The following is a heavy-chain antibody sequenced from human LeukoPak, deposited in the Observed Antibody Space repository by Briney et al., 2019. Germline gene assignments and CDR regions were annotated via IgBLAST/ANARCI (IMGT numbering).Heavy chain of an antibody. CDR1: GYTFTSYG. CDR2: ISAYNGNT. CDR3: ARFVMITFGGVIVQFNAFDI. J-gene: IGHJ3*02. V-gene: IGHV1-18*01. Sequence: ASVKVSCKASGYTFTSYGISWVRQALGQGLEWMGWISAYNGNTNYAQKLQGRVTMTTDTSTSTAYMELRSLRSDDTAVYYCARFVMITFGGVIVQFNAFDIWGQGTMVTVSS. D-gene: IGHD3-16*02.